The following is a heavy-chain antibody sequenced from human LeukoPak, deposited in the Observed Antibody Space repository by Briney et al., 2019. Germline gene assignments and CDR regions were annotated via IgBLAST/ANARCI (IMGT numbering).Heavy chain of an antibody. CDR3: ARGPTGYNWNDVSLRGYYYYYMDV. J-gene: IGHJ6*03. Sequence: APVKVSCKASGGTFSSYAISWGRQAPGQGLEWMGGIIPNFGTANYAQRCQGRVTITWDESRSTAYMALSSLRSEDTAVYYCARGPTGYNWNDVSLRGYYYYYMDVWGKGTTVTVSS. V-gene: IGHV1-69*01. D-gene: IGHD1-1*01. CDR1: GGTFSSYA. CDR2: IIPNFGTA.